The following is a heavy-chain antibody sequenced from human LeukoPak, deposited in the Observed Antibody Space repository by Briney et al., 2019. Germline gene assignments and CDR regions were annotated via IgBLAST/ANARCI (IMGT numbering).Heavy chain of an antibody. J-gene: IGHJ4*02. D-gene: IGHD1-26*01. CDR2: IDSGDNT. CDR3: AKDAGGSYGGYFDY. CDR1: GFTVSSTY. V-gene: IGHV3-53*01. Sequence: GGSLRLSCAASGFTVSSTYMTWVRQTPGKGLEWVSLIDSGDNTYYADSVKGRFTISRDNSKNTLYLQLNSLRAEDTAAYYCAKDAGGSYGGYFDYWGQGTLVTVSS.